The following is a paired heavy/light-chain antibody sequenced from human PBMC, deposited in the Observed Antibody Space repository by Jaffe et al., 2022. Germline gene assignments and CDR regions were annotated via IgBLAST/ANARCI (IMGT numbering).Light chain of an antibody. CDR3: QQRSNWPPFT. CDR2: DAS. Sequence: EIVLTQSPATLSLSPGERATLSCRASQSVSSYLAWYQQTPGQAPRLLIYDASNRATGIPARFSGSGSGTDFTLTISSLEPEDFAVYYCQQRSNWPPFTFGQGTKLEIK. V-gene: IGKV3-11*01. CDR1: QSVSSY. J-gene: IGKJ2*01.
Heavy chain of an antibody. V-gene: IGHV3-30*02. CDR3: AKGFRALAVAGTHYFDY. Sequence: QVQLVESGGGVVQPGGSLRLSCAASGFTFSSYGMHWVRQAPGKGLEWVAFIRYDGSNKYYADSVKGRFTISRDNSKNTLSLQMNSLRAEDTAVYYCAKGFRALAVAGTHYFDYWGQGTLVTVSS. J-gene: IGHJ4*02. CDR2: IRYDGSNK. D-gene: IGHD6-19*01. CDR1: GFTFSSYG.